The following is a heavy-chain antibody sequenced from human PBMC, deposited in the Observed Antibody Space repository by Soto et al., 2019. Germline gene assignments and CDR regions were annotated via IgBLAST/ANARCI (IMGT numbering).Heavy chain of an antibody. D-gene: IGHD6-13*01. CDR1: GYTFTSYY. V-gene: IGHV1-46*01. Sequence: ASVKVSCKASGYTFTSYYMHWVRQAPGQGLEWMGIINPSGGSTSYAQKFQGRVTMTKDTSTGTAYMELSSLRSEDTAVYYCATLPFIAAAGDDAFDIWGQGTMVTVSS. CDR2: INPSGGST. J-gene: IGHJ3*02. CDR3: ATLPFIAAAGDDAFDI.